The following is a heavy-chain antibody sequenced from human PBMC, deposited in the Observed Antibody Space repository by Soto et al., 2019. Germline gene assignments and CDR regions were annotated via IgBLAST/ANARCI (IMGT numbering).Heavy chain of an antibody. CDR3: ARAHLVSWELSYYGMDV. D-gene: IGHD1-26*01. Sequence: QVQLVESGGGVVQPGRSLRLSCAASGFTFSSYAMHWVRQAPGKGLEWGAVISYDGSNKYYADSVKGRFTISRDNSKNTLYLQMNRLRAEDTAVYYCARAHLVSWELSYYGMDVWGQGTTVTVSS. CDR2: ISYDGSNK. CDR1: GFTFSSYA. J-gene: IGHJ6*02. V-gene: IGHV3-30-3*01.